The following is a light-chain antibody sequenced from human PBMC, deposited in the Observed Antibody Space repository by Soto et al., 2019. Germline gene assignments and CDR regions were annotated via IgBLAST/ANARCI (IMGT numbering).Light chain of an antibody. J-gene: IGKJ4*01. CDR3: QQYYHSPVT. V-gene: IGKV3-15*01. Sequence: ILMAQSPYTLSVSPGARATLPCRARRTVSNRLAWYQPKPGQAPRLLISGASTGSTGIPPRFRGSVSGTEFTLTVDTLQSEDIAFDYCQQYYHSPVTFGGGTKVEIK. CDR2: GAS. CDR1: RTVSNR.